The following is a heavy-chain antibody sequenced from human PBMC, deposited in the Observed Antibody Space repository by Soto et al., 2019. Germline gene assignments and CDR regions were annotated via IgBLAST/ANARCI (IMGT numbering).Heavy chain of an antibody. CDR3: ARARGCSGGSCYCDY. J-gene: IGHJ4*02. CDR2: ISSSSSYI. CDR1: GFTFSSYS. Sequence: EVQLVESGGGLVKPGWSLRLSCAASGFTFSSYSMNWVRQAPGKGLEWVSSISSSSSYIYYADSVKGRFTISRDNAKNSLYLQMNSLRAEDTAVYYCARARGCSGGSCYCDYWGQGTLVTVSS. V-gene: IGHV3-21*01. D-gene: IGHD2-15*01.